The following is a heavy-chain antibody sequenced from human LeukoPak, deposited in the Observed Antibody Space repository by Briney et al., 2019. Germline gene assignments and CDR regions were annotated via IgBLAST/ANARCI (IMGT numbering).Heavy chain of an antibody. CDR3: ARDQRVTGRPDIDY. J-gene: IGHJ4*02. V-gene: IGHV3-74*03. CDR1: GFTFGNHW. D-gene: IGHD6-6*01. Sequence: GGSLRLSCAASGFTFGNHWMHWVRQTPGKGLVWVSRISSDGSSTTYADSVKGRFTISRDNAKNTLYLQMNNLRAEDTAMYYCARDQRVTGRPDIDYWGQGTLVIVSS. CDR2: ISSDGSST.